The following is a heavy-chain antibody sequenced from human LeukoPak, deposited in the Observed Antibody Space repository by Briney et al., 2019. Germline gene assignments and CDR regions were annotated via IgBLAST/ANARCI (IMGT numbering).Heavy chain of an antibody. CDR3: AREEGGLVSAAFDI. CDR1: GFTFSSYE. J-gene: IGHJ3*02. CDR2: ISSSGSTI. V-gene: IGHV3-48*03. Sequence: GGSLRLSCAASGFTFSSYEMNWVRQAPGKGLEWVSYISSSGSTIYYADSVKGRFTISRDNAKNTLYLQMNSLRAEDTAVYYCAREEGGLVSAAFDIWGQGTMVTVSS. D-gene: IGHD2-8*01.